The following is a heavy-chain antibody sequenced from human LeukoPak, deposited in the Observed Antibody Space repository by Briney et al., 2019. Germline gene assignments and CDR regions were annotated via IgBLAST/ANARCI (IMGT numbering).Heavy chain of an antibody. CDR1: GYTFTSYA. CDR3: ASSKYCSGGSCYRFDY. D-gene: IGHD2-15*01. CDR2: INAGNGNT. J-gene: IGHJ4*02. V-gene: IGHV1-3*01. Sequence: ASVKVSCKASGYTFTSYAMHWVRQAPGQRLEWMGWINAGNGNTKYSQKFQGRVTITRDTSASTAYMELSSLRSEDTAVYYCASSKYCSGGSCYRFDYWGQGTLVTVSS.